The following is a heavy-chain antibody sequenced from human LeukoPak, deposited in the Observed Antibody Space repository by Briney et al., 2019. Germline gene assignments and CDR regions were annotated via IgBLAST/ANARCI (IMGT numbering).Heavy chain of an antibody. CDR3: AREGQQLVPPLDS. D-gene: IGHD6-6*01. CDR2: IYPSGRT. Sequence: SQTLSLTCTVSGGSISSGSHYWSWIRQPAGKGLDWVGHIYPSGRTNYNPSLTSRVTIAIDTSKNQFSLKLSSVTAADSAVYFCAREGQQLVPPLDSWGQGTLVTVSS. CDR1: GGSISSGSHY. V-gene: IGHV4-61*09. J-gene: IGHJ4*02.